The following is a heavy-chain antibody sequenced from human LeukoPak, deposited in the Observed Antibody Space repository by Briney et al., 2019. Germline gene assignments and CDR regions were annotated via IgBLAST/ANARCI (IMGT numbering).Heavy chain of an antibody. V-gene: IGHV4-39*01. J-gene: IGHJ4*02. Sequence: SETLSLTCTVSGGSISSSSYYWGWIRQPPGKGLEWIGSIYYSGSTYYNPSLKSRVTISVDTSKNQFSLKLSSVTAADTAVYYCARHRYPPIWSGEPYFGYWGQGTLVTVSS. CDR2: IYYSGST. CDR1: GGSISSSSYY. D-gene: IGHD3-3*01. CDR3: ARHRYPPIWSGEPYFGY.